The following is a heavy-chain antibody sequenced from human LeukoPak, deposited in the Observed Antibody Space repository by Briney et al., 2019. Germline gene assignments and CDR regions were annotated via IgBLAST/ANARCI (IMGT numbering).Heavy chain of an antibody. CDR1: GGSFSGYY. D-gene: IGHD3-3*02. J-gene: IGHJ5*02. CDR2: INHSGST. Sequence: SETLSPTCAVYGGSFSGYYWSWIRQPPGKGLEWIGEINHSGSTNYNPSLKSRVTISVDTSKNQFSLKLSSVTAADTAVYYCVSEPFGSGGWFDPWGQGTLVTVSS. CDR3: VSEPFGSGGWFDP. V-gene: IGHV4-34*01.